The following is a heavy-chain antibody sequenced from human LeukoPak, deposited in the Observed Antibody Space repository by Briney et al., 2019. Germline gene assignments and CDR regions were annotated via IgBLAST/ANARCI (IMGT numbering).Heavy chain of an antibody. D-gene: IGHD2-2*01. J-gene: IGHJ4*02. CDR2: ISGSGGAT. CDR1: GFTFGRYT. V-gene: IGHV3-23*01. CDR3: AKMNREGYHLLSLGDY. Sequence: GGSLRLSCAASGFTFGRYTMTWVRQAPGEGLEWVSAISGSGGATDYADSVKGRFTISRDNSKNTLSLQMDSLRVEDTALYYCAKMNREGYHLLSLGDYWGQGTLVTVSS.